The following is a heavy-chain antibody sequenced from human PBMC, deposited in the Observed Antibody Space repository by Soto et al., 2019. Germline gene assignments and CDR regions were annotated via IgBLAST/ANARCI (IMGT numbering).Heavy chain of an antibody. D-gene: IGHD3-22*01. V-gene: IGHV4-39*01. Sequence: SETLSLTCIVSGESISSSSYYWGWIRQPPGKGLEWIGSIYHSGRTYYNPSLKSRVSISIDTSKNQFSLKLSSVTAADTAMYYCSTRAYDTNGYYRFDPWGQGTLVTVSS. CDR2: IYHSGRT. J-gene: IGHJ5*01. CDR3: STRAYDTNGYYRFDP. CDR1: GESISSSSYY.